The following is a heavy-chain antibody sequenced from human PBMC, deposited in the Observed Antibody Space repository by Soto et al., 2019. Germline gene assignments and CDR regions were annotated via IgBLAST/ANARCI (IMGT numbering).Heavy chain of an antibody. CDR1: GDRFSTYA. D-gene: IGHD1-1*01. CDR2: IMTFFGAA. J-gene: IGHJ6*02. V-gene: IGHV1-69*01. Sequence: QVQLVQSGAEVRKPGSSVRVSCKASGDRFSTYAFNWVRQAPGQGLEWLGGIMTFFGAAMYAQKFQGRVTITADELTTTVYMELSGLRYEDTAVYYWARGGKERFRGPGMDVWGQGTTVTVSS. CDR3: ARGGKERFRGPGMDV.